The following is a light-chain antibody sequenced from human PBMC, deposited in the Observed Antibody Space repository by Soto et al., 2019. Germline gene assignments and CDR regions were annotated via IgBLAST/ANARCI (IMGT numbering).Light chain of an antibody. CDR3: SSYTTRSSLYV. Sequence: QSVLTQPASVSGSPGQSITISCTGSSNDIGAYKYVSWYQQYPGKAPKLIIFEVSNRPSGVSNRFSGSKSGNTASLTIAGLQAEDEADYHCSSYTTRSSLYVLGGGTKVTVL. CDR2: EVS. CDR1: SNDIGAYKY. V-gene: IGLV2-14*01. J-gene: IGLJ1*01.